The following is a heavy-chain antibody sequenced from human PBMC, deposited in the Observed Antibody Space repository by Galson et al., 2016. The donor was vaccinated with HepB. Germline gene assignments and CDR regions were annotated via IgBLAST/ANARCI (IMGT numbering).Heavy chain of an antibody. D-gene: IGHD3-9*01. CDR3: AREPVRLDDLLTGPPKNPDF. J-gene: IGHJ4*02. CDR1: GFTFSRYE. Sequence: SLRLSCAASGFTFSRYEMNWVRQAPGKGLEWVSYISSSGTTIYYAASVKSRFTISRDNAKNSLYLQMNSLRAEDTAVYYCAREPVRLDDLLTGPPKNPDFWGQGTLVTVSS. V-gene: IGHV3-48*03. CDR2: ISSSGTTI.